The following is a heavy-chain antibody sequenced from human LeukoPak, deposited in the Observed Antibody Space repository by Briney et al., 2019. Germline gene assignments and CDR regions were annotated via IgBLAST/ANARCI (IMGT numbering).Heavy chain of an antibody. D-gene: IGHD1-26*01. CDR2: IYHSGST. J-gene: IGHJ4*02. V-gene: IGHV4-38-2*02. CDR1: GYSISSGYY. CDR3: ARVKSVSYYENS. Sequence: PSETLSLTCTVSGYSISSGYYWGWIRQPPGKGLEWIGSIYHSGSTYYNPSLKSRVTISVDTSKNQFSLKLSSVTAADTAVYYCARVKSVSYYENSWGQGTLVTVSS.